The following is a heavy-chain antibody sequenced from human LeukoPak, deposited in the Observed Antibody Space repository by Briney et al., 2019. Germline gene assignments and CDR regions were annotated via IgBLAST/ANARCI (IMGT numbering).Heavy chain of an antibody. CDR2: IKQDGSEK. CDR3: AKDRGSSSWGVYYFDY. Sequence: GGSLRLSCAASGFTFSSYWMSWVRQTPGVGLEWVANIKQDGSEKDYVDSVKGRFTISRDNAKNSLYLQMNSLRVEDTAVYYCAKDRGSSSWGVYYFDYWGQGTLVTVSS. J-gene: IGHJ4*02. V-gene: IGHV3-7*01. CDR1: GFTFSSYW. D-gene: IGHD6-13*01.